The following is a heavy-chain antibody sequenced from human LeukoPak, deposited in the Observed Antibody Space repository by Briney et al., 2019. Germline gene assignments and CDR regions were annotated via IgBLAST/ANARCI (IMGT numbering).Heavy chain of an antibody. CDR1: GGSISSSTYY. J-gene: IGHJ4*02. CDR3: ARGSYDVLTGYSTLGEY. Sequence: SETLSLTCTVSGGSISSSTYYWGWIRQPPGKGLEWVGNVYYSGSTYYNPSLKSPVTISVDTSKRHFSLKLTSVTAADTAVYYCARGSYDVLTGYSTLGEYWGQGTLVTVSS. D-gene: IGHD3-9*01. V-gene: IGHV4-39*02. CDR2: VYYSGST.